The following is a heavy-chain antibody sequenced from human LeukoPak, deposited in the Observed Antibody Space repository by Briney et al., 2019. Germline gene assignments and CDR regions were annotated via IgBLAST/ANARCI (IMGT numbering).Heavy chain of an antibody. CDR3: AKDLRGYNLRGFDY. D-gene: IGHD5-24*01. Sequence: GGSLRLSCAASGXSFGGYAMSWVRQAPGKGLDWVSGISGSGGTTYYADSVKGRFTISRDNSNNTLYLQMNSLRAEDTAVYYCAKDLRGYNLRGFDYWGQGALVTVSA. CDR1: GXSFGGYA. V-gene: IGHV3-23*01. CDR2: ISGSGGTT. J-gene: IGHJ4*02.